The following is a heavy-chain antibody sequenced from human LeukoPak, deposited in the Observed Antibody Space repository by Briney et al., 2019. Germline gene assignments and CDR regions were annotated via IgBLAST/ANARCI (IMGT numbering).Heavy chain of an antibody. J-gene: IGHJ4*02. V-gene: IGHV3-23*01. CDR1: GFTFSSYG. CDR3: AKQGRGLAAAYFDF. CDR2: ISGSGGFT. D-gene: IGHD6-13*01. Sequence: GGSLRLSCAASGFTFSSYGMSWVRQAPGKGLEWVSAISGSGGFTYYADSVKGRFTISRDNSKNTPYLQMNSLRAEDTAVYYCAKQGRGLAAAYFDFWGQGTLVTVSS.